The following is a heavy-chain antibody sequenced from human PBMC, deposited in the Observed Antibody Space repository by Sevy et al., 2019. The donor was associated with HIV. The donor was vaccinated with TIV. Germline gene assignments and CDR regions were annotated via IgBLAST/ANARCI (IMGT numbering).Heavy chain of an antibody. CDR1: GDTFTNNY. J-gene: IGHJ4*02. CDR2: VDPSAGNT. V-gene: IGHV1-46*01. CDR3: VRADPDQHFDS. Sequence: ASVKVSCKASGDTFTNNYIHWVRQAPGQGLEWMGMVDPSAGNTTYDQKFQGRVTMTREKSTSILYMDLSSLRSEDTAVYYCVRADPDQHFDSWGQGTLVTVSS.